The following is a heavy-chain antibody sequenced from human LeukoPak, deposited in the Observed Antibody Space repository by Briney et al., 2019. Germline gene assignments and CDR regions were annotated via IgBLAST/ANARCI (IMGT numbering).Heavy chain of an antibody. CDR2: VYFSETT. V-gene: IGHV4-39*01. Sequence: PSETLSLTCSVSGGSISSTHYYWPWIRQPPGKGLDFVGTVYFSETTYYNPSLKIRVTLSVDSSREQFSLVLNCVTAADAAVYYCARQNIAARHFDYWGQGTLVTVSS. CDR1: GGSISSTHYY. D-gene: IGHD6-6*01. J-gene: IGHJ4*02. CDR3: ARQNIAARHFDY.